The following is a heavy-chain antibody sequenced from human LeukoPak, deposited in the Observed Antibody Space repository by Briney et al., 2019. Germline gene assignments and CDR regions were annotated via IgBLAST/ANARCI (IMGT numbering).Heavy chain of an antibody. D-gene: IGHD3-16*01. Sequence: PGGSLRLSCAASGFTFSSYAMSWVRQAPGKGLEWVSAISGSGGSTYYADSVKGRFTISRDNAKNSLYLQMNSLRAEDTAVYYCARGARGGSAFDIWGQGTMVTVSS. CDR3: ARGARGGSAFDI. J-gene: IGHJ3*02. CDR2: ISGSGGST. V-gene: IGHV3-23*01. CDR1: GFTFSSYA.